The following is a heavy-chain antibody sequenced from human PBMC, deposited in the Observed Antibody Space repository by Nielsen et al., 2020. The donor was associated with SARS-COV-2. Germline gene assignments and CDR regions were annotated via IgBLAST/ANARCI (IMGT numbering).Heavy chain of an antibody. J-gene: IGHJ3*01. CDR1: GGSISSSSYY. CDR2: IYYSGST. Sequence: SETLSLTCTVSGGSISSSSYYWGWIRQPPGKGLEWIGSIYYSGSTYYNPSLKSRVTISVDTSKNQFSLKLSSVTAADTAVYYCVRAPDYDVLTGYYPDAFDVWGRGTMVTVSS. CDR3: VRAPDYDVLTGYYPDAFDV. V-gene: IGHV4-39*01. D-gene: IGHD3-9*01.